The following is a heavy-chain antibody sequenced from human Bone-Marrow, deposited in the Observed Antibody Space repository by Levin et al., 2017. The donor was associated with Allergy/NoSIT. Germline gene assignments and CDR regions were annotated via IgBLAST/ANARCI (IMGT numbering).Heavy chain of an antibody. D-gene: IGHD2-15*01. CDR1: GYIFSNYG. CDR2: ISGYNGDA. J-gene: IGHJ4*02. V-gene: IGHV1-18*01. CDR3: ARDRGYTYEMDY. Sequence: ASVKVSCKTSGYIFSNYGVSWVRQAPGQGLEWMGWISGYNGDAKYEQKFQGKVTLTSDTSTSTTYLQVRGLTSDDTAVYFCARDRGYTYEMDYWGPGTLVTVSS.